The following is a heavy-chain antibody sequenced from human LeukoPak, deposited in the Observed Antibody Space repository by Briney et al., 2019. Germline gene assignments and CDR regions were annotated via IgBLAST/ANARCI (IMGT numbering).Heavy chain of an antibody. CDR1: GGSISSYY. CDR3: ARHRATVTKTLDY. CDR2: IYYSGST. D-gene: IGHD4-17*01. J-gene: IGHJ4*02. V-gene: IGHV4-59*08. Sequence: SETLSLTCTVSGGSISSYYWSWIRQPPGKGPEWIGYIYYSGSTNYNPSLKSRVTISVDTSKNQFSLKLGSVTAADTAVYYCARHRATVTKTLDYWGQGTLVTV.